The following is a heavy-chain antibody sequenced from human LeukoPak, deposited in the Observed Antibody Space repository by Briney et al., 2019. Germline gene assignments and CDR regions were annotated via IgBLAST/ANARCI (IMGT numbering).Heavy chain of an antibody. Sequence: ASVKVTCKASGYTFTSYDINWVRQATGQGLEWMGWMNPNSGNTGYAQKFQGRVTMTRNTSISTAYMELSSLRSEDTAVYYSARGRPRLRLGELSSHFDYWGQGTLVTVSS. CDR1: GYTFTSYD. CDR3: ARGRPRLRLGELSSHFDY. D-gene: IGHD3-16*02. V-gene: IGHV1-8*01. CDR2: MNPNSGNT. J-gene: IGHJ4*02.